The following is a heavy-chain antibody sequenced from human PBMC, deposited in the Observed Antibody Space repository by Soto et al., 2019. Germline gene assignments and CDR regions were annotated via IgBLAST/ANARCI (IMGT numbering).Heavy chain of an antibody. V-gene: IGHV4-4*02. D-gene: IGHD6-19*01. J-gene: IGHJ4*02. Sequence: SETLSLTCTVSGGSISSSNWWSWVRQPPGKGLEWVGEIYHSGSTNYNPSLKSRVTISVDKSKNQFSLKLSSVTAADTAVYYCAREAYSSGWYTIGCFDYWGQGTLVTVSS. CDR2: IYHSGST. CDR1: GGSISSSNW. CDR3: AREAYSSGWYTIGCFDY.